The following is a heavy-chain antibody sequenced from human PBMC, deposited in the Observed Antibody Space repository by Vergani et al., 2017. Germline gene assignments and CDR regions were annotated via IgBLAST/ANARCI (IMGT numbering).Heavy chain of an antibody. Sequence: QVQLVESGGGVVQPGRSLRLSCAASGFPFSSYGMHWVRQAPGKGLEWVAVISYDGSNKYYADSVKGRFTISRDNSKNTLYLQMNSLRAEDTAVYYCAKNSGSGPRPYYFDYWGQGTLVTVSS. D-gene: IGHD2-15*01. CDR2: ISYDGSNK. CDR1: GFPFSSYG. CDR3: AKNSGSGPRPYYFDY. J-gene: IGHJ4*02. V-gene: IGHV3-30*18.